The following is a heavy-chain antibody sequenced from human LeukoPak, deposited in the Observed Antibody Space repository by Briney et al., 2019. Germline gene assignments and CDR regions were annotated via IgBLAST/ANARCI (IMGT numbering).Heavy chain of an antibody. J-gene: IGHJ4*02. CDR2: IYHSGST. D-gene: IGHD3-9*01. CDR1: GYSISSDYY. V-gene: IGHV4-38-2*02. CDR3: ARLATSHYDILTGYLDY. Sequence: SETLSLTCTVSGYSISSDYYWGWIRQPPGKGLEWIGSIYHSGSTYYNPSLKSRLTISVDTSKNQFSLKLSFVTAADTAVYYCARLATSHYDILTGYLDYWGQGTLVTVSS.